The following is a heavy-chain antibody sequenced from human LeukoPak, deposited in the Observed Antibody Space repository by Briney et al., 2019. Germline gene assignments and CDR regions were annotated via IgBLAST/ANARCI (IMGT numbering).Heavy chain of an antibody. D-gene: IGHD5-18*01. CDR1: GFTFSTYA. CDR2: ISGSGGST. Sequence: QPGGSLRVSCAASGFTFSTYAMSWVRQAPGKGLEWVSAISGSGGSTYYADSVKGRFTISRDNSKNTLYLQMNSLRAEDTAVYYCVKEGYRYGYAIDYWGQGTLVTVSS. V-gene: IGHV3-23*01. CDR3: VKEGYRYGYAIDY. J-gene: IGHJ4*02.